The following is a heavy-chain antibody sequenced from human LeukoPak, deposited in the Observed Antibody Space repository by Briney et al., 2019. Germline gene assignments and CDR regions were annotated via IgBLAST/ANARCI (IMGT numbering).Heavy chain of an antibody. V-gene: IGHV1-2*02. CDR2: INPNSGGT. J-gene: IGHJ4*02. D-gene: IGHD6-19*01. Sequence: ASVKVSCKASGYTFTGYYTHWVRQAPGQGLEWMGWINPNSGGTNYAQKFQGRVTMTRDTSISTAYMELSRLRSDDTAVYYCARAYSSGWYWWFDYWGQGTLVTVSS. CDR1: GYTFTGYY. CDR3: ARAYSSGWYWWFDY.